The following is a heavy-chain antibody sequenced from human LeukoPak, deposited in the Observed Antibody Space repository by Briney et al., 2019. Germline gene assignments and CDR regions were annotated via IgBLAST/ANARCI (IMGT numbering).Heavy chain of an antibody. CDR1: GYIFSNFG. V-gene: IGHV1-18*01. CDR3: ARSHSGSLRAPFDY. Sequence: GASVKVSCKASGYIFSNFGLIWVRQAPGQGLEWMGWINTYSGNTNYAQKFQDRVTMTAETSTTTAYLELRSLKSDDTAVYYCARSHSGSLRAPFDYWGQGTLVTVSS. CDR2: INTYSGNT. D-gene: IGHD3-22*01. J-gene: IGHJ4*02.